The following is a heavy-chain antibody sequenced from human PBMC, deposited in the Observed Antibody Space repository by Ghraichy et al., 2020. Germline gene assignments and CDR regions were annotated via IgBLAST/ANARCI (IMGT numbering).Heavy chain of an antibody. CDR1: GGSFSGYY. D-gene: IGHD3-22*01. CDR2: INHSGST. Sequence: SETLSLTCAVYGGSFSGYYWSWIRQPPGKGLEWIGEINHSGSTNYNPSLKSRVTISVDTSKNQFSLKLSSVTAADTALFYCARGGIYDSTVYVFDYWGQGTLVTVSS. CDR3: ARGGIYDSTVYVFDY. V-gene: IGHV4-34*01. J-gene: IGHJ4*02.